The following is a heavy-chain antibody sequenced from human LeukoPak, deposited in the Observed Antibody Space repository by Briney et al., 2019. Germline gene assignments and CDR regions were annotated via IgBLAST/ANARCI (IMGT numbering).Heavy chain of an antibody. CDR2: IIHTGNT. D-gene: IGHD6-13*01. Sequence: SETLSLTCAVYGGSFSGYYWSWIRQPPGKGLEWIGEIIHTGNTNYNLSLKSRVSLSVDTSKNQFSLKLNSVTAADTAVYYCARAVAAAGNNWFDPWGQGTLVTVSS. V-gene: IGHV4-34*12. CDR3: ARAVAAAGNNWFDP. J-gene: IGHJ5*02. CDR1: GGSFSGYY.